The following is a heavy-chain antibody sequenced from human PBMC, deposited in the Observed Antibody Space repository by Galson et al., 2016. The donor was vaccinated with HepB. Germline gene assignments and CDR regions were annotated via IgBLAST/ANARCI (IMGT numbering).Heavy chain of an antibody. J-gene: IGHJ3*02. V-gene: IGHV3-7*03. Sequence: LRLSCAASGFTFPNYWMTWVRQAPGKGLEWVANMKLDGSKEHYVDSVEGRFSISRDSAKNSVYLQMNSLRAEDTAVYYCARDRGYCSGTRCYDVFDIWGQGTMVTVSS. CDR1: GFTFPNYW. CDR2: MKLDGSKE. CDR3: ARDRGYCSGTRCYDVFDI. D-gene: IGHD2-2*01.